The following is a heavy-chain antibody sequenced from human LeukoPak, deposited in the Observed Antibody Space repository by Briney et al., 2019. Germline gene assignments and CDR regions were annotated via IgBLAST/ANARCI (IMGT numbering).Heavy chain of an antibody. CDR3: SMVRGVTNYLDC. D-gene: IGHD3-10*01. CDR2: IKSKTDGGTI. V-gene: IGHV3-15*01. CDR1: GFTFSNAW. J-gene: IGHJ4*02. Sequence: RTGGSLRLSCAASGFTFSNAWMNWVRQAPGKGLEWVGRIKSKTDGGTIDYAAPVKGRFTISRDVSKNTLYLQMDNPTTEDTAVYYCSMVRGVTNYLDCWGQGTLVTVSS.